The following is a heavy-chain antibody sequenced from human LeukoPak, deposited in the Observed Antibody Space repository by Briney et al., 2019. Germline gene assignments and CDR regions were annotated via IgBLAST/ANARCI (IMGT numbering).Heavy chain of an antibody. D-gene: IGHD1-26*01. CDR2: IYYSGST. CDR3: VRCGSYLTRADY. CDR1: GGSISSSSYY. Sequence: PSETLSLTCTVSGGSISSSSYYWGWIRQPPGKGLEWIGSIYYSGSTYYNPSLKSRVTISVDTSENQFSLKLSSVTAADTAVYYCVRCGSYLTRADYWGQGTLVTVSS. V-gene: IGHV4-39*01. J-gene: IGHJ4*02.